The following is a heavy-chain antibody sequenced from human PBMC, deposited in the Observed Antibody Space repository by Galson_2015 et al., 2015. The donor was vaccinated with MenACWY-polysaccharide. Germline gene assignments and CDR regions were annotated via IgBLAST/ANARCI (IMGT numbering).Heavy chain of an antibody. CDR1: GFSLSTSGMC. CDR3: ARTLSISSSSWYAVGYYYYGMDV. D-gene: IGHD6-13*01. Sequence: PALVKPTQTLTLTCTFSGFSLSTSGMCVSWIRQPPGKALEWLALIDWDDDKYYSTSLKTRLTISKDTSKNQVVLTMTNMDPVDTATYYCARTLSISSSSWYAVGYYYYGMDVWGQGTTVTVSS. CDR2: IDWDDDK. J-gene: IGHJ6*02. V-gene: IGHV2-70*01.